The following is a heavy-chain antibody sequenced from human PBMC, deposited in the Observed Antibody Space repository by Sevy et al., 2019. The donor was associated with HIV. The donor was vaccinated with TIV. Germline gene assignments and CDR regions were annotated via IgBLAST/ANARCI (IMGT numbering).Heavy chain of an antibody. J-gene: IGHJ4*02. CDR1: GFTFDDYA. CDR3: AKDNYYGSGSYSYYFDY. CDR2: ISWNSGSI. V-gene: IGHV3-9*01. D-gene: IGHD3-10*01. Sequence: GGSLRLSCAASGFTFDDYAMHWVRQAPGKGLEWVSGISWNSGSIGYADSVKGRFTISRDNAKNSLYRQMNSLGAEDTALYYCAKDNYYGSGSYSYYFDYWGQGTLVTVSS.